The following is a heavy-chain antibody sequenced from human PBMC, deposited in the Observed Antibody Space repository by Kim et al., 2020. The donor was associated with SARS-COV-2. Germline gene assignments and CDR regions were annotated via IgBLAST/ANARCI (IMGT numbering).Heavy chain of an antibody. D-gene: IGHD1-26*01. V-gene: IGHV4-34*01. CDR3: ASRPGWELPPRGAFDI. J-gene: IGHJ3*02. Sequence: SETLSLTCAVYGGSFSGYYWSWIRQPPGKGLEWIGEINHSGSTNYNPSLKSRVTISVDTSKNQFSLKLSSVTAADTAVYYCASRPGWELPPRGAFDIWGQGTMVTVSS. CDR1: GGSFSGYY. CDR2: INHSGST.